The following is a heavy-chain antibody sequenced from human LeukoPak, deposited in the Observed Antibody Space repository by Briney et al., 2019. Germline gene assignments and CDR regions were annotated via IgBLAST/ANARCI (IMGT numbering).Heavy chain of an antibody. Sequence: SETLSLTCTVSGDSFTSVTNYWAWIRQPPGKGLEWIASGDYSGGTYYNPSLESRVAISTDMSKNQISLKLTSVTGADTAVYYCAGERGEEYSSGWYKTNYFYNWGQGIRVTVSS. J-gene: IGHJ4*02. CDR2: GDYSGGT. V-gene: IGHV4-39*07. CDR1: GDSFTSVTNY. CDR3: AGERGEEYSSGWYKTNYFYN. D-gene: IGHD6-19*01.